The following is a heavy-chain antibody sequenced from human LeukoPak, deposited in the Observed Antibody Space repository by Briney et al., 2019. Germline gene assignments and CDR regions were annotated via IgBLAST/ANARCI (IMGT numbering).Heavy chain of an antibody. CDR1: GFTFSTYA. V-gene: IGHV3-30-3*01. Sequence: GRSLRLSCAASGFTFSTYAMHWVRQAPGKGLEWVAVISYDGSNKYYADSVKGRFTISRDNSKNTLYLEMNSLGADDTAVYYCARPNYYDGSAFYYYFYGMDVWGPGTTVTVSS. D-gene: IGHD3-22*01. J-gene: IGHJ6*02. CDR3: ARPNYYDGSAFYYYFYGMDV. CDR2: ISYDGSNK.